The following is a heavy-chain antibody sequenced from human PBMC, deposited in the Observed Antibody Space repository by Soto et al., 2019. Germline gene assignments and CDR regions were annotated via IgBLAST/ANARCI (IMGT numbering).Heavy chain of an antibody. V-gene: IGHV3-30-3*01. CDR3: AREWSAIDY. J-gene: IGHJ4*02. CDR2: ISFDGSSK. Sequence: QVQLVESGGGVVQPGRSLRLSCAASGFTFSSYTLHWVRQAPGKGLEWVAVISFDGSSKYYADSVKGRVTISRDNSKNQRDVQMNSRGVEDVAVYYWAREWSAIDYWGQGTLVTVSS. CDR1: GFTFSSYT. D-gene: IGHD3-3*01.